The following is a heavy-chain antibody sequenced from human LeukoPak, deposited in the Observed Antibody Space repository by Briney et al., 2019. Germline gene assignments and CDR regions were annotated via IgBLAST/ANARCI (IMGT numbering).Heavy chain of an antibody. Sequence: PGRSLRLSCAASGFTFSSYGMHWVRQAPGKGLEWVAVISYDGSNKYYADSVKGRFTISRDNSKNTLYLQMNSLRAEDTAVYYCAKDYNWGSSFFDYWGQGTLVTVSS. D-gene: IGHD7-27*01. V-gene: IGHV3-30*18. CDR3: AKDYNWGSSFFDY. CDR1: GFTFSSYG. CDR2: ISYDGSNK. J-gene: IGHJ4*02.